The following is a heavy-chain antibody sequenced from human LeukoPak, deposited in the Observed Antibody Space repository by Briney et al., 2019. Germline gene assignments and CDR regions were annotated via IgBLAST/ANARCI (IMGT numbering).Heavy chain of an antibody. CDR3: ARDIAAALDY. CDR1: GFTFSSYA. J-gene: IGHJ4*02. CDR2: ISYDGSNK. Sequence: GGSLRLSCAASGFTFSSYAMHWVRQAPGKGLEWVAVISYDGSNKYYADSVKGRFTTSRDNSKNTLYLQMNSLRAEDTAVYYCARDIAAALDYWGQGTLVTVSS. D-gene: IGHD6-13*01. V-gene: IGHV3-30-3*01.